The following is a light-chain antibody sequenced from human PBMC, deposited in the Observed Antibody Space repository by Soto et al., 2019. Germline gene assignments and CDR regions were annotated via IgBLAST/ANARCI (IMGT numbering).Light chain of an antibody. J-gene: IGKJ1*01. V-gene: IGKV1-27*01. CDR2: TAS. CDR3: QRYNNSPWT. CDR1: QSISSY. Sequence: ASVGDRVTITCRASQSISSYLAWYQQKPGKVPKLLIYTASTLQSGVPSRFSGSGSGTDFTLTISSLQPEDVATYYCQRYNNSPWTFGQGTKVDIK.